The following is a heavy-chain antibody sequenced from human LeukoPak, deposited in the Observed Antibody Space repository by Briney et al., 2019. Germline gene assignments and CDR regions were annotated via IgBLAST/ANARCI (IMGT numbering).Heavy chain of an antibody. Sequence: ASVKVSCKASGYTFTGYYMHWVRQAPGQGLEWMGWINPNSGGTNYAQKFQGRVTMTRDTSISTAYMELSRLRSDDTAVYYCAPDYYGSRFGDYWGQGTLVTVSS. D-gene: IGHD3-22*01. V-gene: IGHV1-2*02. CDR1: GYTFTGYY. CDR3: APDYYGSRFGDY. J-gene: IGHJ4*02. CDR2: INPNSGGT.